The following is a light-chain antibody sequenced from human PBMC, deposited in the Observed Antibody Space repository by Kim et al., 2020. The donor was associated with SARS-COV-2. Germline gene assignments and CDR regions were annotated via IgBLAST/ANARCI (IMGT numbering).Light chain of an antibody. CDR3: QQRSNWPPIT. J-gene: IGKJ5*01. Sequence: PGERATLSCRASQSFSSYLAWYQQKPGQAPRLLIYDASNRATGIPARFSGSGSGTDFTLTISSLEPEDFAVYYCQQRSNWPPITFGQGTRLEIK. CDR2: DAS. V-gene: IGKV3-11*01. CDR1: QSFSSY.